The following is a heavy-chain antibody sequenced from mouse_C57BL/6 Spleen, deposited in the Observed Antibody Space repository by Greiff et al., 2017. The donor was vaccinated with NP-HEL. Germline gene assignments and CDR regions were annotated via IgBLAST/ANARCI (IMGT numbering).Heavy chain of an antibody. CDR3: ASYGYDGFDY. J-gene: IGHJ2*01. D-gene: IGHD2-2*01. CDR2: INPYNGGT. CDR1: GYTFTDYY. V-gene: IGHV1-19*01. Sequence: EVKLQESGPVLVKPGASVKMSCKASGYTFTDYYMNWVKQSHGKSLEWIGVINPYNGGTSYNQKFKGKATLTVDKSSSTAYMELNSLTSEDSAVYYCASYGYDGFDYWGQGTTLTVSS.